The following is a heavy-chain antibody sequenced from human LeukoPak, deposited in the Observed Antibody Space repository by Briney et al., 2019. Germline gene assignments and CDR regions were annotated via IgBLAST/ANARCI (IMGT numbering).Heavy chain of an antibody. CDR1: GGSISSYY. J-gene: IGHJ4*02. V-gene: IGHV4-4*07. CDR3: ARARYDFWSGYIYFDY. CDR2: IYTSGST. Sequence: SETLSLTCTVSGGSISSYYWSWIRQPAGKGLEWIGRIYTSGSTNYNPSLKSRVTMSVDTSKNQFSLKLSSVTAADTAVYYCARARYDFWSGYIYFDYWGQGTLVTVSS. D-gene: IGHD3-3*01.